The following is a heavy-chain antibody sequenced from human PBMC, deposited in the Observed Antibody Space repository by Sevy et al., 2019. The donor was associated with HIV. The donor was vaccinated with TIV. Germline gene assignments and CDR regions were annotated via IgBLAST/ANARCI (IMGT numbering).Heavy chain of an antibody. D-gene: IGHD4-17*01. V-gene: IGHV3-30*02. CDR1: GFTFKSYG. CDR2: IRNDGSTK. Sequence: GGSLRLSCAASGFTFKSYGMHWVRQAPGKGLEWVTFIRNDGSTKYYADSVRGRFTASRDNSKNTLYLHMNSLRPEDTAVYYCVKGPHPAVTTSYALDVWDQGTTVTVSS. CDR3: VKGPHPAVTTSYALDV. J-gene: IGHJ6*02.